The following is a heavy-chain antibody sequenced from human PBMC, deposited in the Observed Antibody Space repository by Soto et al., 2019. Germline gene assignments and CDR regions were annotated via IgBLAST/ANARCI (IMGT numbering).Heavy chain of an antibody. CDR2: VFSSGRT. CDR3: ARLEYYGSGSYWFFDY. Sequence: LETLPLTCSVSGGSSISSSYCWGWIRQPPGKGLEWIGNVFSSGRTFYNSSLKSRVTISLDASNNQFSLKLTSVTAADSAVYYCARLEYYGSGSYWFFDYWGQGTLVTVSS. CDR1: GGSSISSSYC. V-gene: IGHV4-39*01. D-gene: IGHD3-10*01. J-gene: IGHJ4*02.